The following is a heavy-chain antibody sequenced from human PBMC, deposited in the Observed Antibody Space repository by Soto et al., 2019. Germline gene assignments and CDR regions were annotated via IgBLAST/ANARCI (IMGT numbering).Heavy chain of an antibody. Sequence: APVKVSCKVSGYTLTELSMHWVRQAPGKGLERMGGFDPEDGETIYAQKFQGRVTMTEDTSTDTAYMELSSLRSEDTAVYYCATDRYYYDSGTHDAFDIWGQGTMVTVSS. V-gene: IGHV1-24*01. J-gene: IGHJ3*02. D-gene: IGHD3-10*01. CDR2: FDPEDGET. CDR3: ATDRYYYDSGTHDAFDI. CDR1: GYTLTELS.